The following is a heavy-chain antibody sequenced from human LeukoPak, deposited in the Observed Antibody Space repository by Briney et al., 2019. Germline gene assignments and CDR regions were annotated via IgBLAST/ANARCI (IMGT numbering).Heavy chain of an antibody. CDR1: GGSFSGYY. Sequence: SETLSLTCAVYGGSFSGYYWSWIRQPPGKGLEWIGEINHSGSTNYNPSLKSRVTISEDTSKNQFSLKLSSVTAADTAVYYCASIPAYYYYYGMDVWGQGTTVTVSS. CDR3: ASIPAYYYYYGMDV. CDR2: INHSGST. J-gene: IGHJ6*02. V-gene: IGHV4-34*01. D-gene: IGHD2-2*02.